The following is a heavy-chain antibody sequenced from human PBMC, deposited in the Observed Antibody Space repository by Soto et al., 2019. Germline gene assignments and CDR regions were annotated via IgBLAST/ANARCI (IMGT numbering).Heavy chain of an antibody. J-gene: IGHJ3*02. V-gene: IGHV1-69*02. D-gene: IGHD4-17*01. CDR3: ASRGVDCGGAFDI. Sequence: QVQLVQSGAEVKKPGSSVKVSCKASGGTFSSYTISWVRQAPGQGLEWMGRIIPILGIANYAQKFQGRVTITADKSTSTAYMELSSLRSEDTAVYYCASRGVDCGGAFDIWGQGTMVTVSS. CDR2: IIPILGIA. CDR1: GGTFSSYT.